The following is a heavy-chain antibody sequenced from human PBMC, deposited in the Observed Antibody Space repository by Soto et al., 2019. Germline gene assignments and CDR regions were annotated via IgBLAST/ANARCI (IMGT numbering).Heavy chain of an antibody. J-gene: IGHJ4*02. Sequence: VQLVQSGAEVKKPGASVRISCTASGISYTTYAIHWVRQAPGQGLEWMGWINAGNGDTRYSQRFQGRVTLTRDTSATTTYMDLSRLRSEDTSIYYCASAISGYVTWGQGTLVTVS. V-gene: IGHV1-3*01. D-gene: IGHD5-12*01. CDR1: GISYTTYA. CDR2: INAGNGDT. CDR3: ASAISGYVT.